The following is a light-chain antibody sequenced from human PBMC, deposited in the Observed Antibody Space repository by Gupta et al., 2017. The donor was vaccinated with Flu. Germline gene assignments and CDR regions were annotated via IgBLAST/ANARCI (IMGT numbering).Light chain of an antibody. CDR3: QQCNNWPFT. CDR2: GAS. J-gene: IGKJ4*01. CDR1: QSVSSN. V-gene: IGKV3-15*01. Sequence: PATLSVSPGERATLACRASQSVSSNLAWYQQKPGRVPRLLIYGASTRATGIPASFSGSGSGTEFTLTISSLESEDFAVFYCQQCNNWPFTFGEGTKVEIK.